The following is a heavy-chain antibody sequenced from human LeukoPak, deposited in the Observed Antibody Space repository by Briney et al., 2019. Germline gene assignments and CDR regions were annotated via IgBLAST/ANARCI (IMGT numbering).Heavy chain of an antibody. J-gene: IGHJ4*02. CDR3: ARGGAAPIITFDY. CDR2: IIPIFGTA. D-gene: IGHD6-13*01. Sequence: GASVKVSCKASGGTFSSYAISWVRQAPGQGLEWMGGIIPIFGTANYAQKFQGRVTITADESTSTAYMELSSLRSEDTAVYYCARGGAAPIITFDYWGQGTQVTVSS. V-gene: IGHV1-69*13. CDR1: GGTFSSYA.